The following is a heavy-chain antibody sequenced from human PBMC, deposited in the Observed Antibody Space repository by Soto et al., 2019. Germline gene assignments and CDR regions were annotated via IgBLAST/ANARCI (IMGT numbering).Heavy chain of an antibody. CDR2: ISAYNGNT. J-gene: IGHJ3*02. D-gene: IGHD3-22*01. Sequence: ASVKVSCKASGYTFTSYGISWVRQAPGQGLEWMGWISAYNGNTNYAQKLQGRVTMTTDTSTSTAYTELRSLRSDDTAVYYCARDTGTYYYDSSGQEAFDIWGQGTMVTVS. CDR1: GYTFTSYG. CDR3: ARDTGTYYYDSSGQEAFDI. V-gene: IGHV1-18*01.